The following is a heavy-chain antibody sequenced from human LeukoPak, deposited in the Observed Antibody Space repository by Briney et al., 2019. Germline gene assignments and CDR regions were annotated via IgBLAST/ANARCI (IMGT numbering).Heavy chain of an antibody. V-gene: IGHV3-11*06. CDR3: ARHLRGAYYYGSGRADYGMDV. Sequence: KPGGSLRLSCAASGFTFSDYYMSWIRQAPGKGLEWVSYISSSSSYTNYADSVKGRFTISRDNAKNSLCLQMNSLRAEDTAVYYCARHLRGAYYYGSGRADYGMDVWGKGTTVTVSS. D-gene: IGHD3-10*01. J-gene: IGHJ6*04. CDR1: GFTFSDYY. CDR2: ISSSSSYT.